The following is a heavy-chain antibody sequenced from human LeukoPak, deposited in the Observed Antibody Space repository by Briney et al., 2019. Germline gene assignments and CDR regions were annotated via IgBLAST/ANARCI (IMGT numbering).Heavy chain of an antibody. D-gene: IGHD5-12*01. CDR2: IIPIFGTA. J-gene: IGHJ4*02. Sequence: TVKVSCKASGGTFSSYAISWVRQAPGQGLEWMGGIIPIFGTANYAQKFQGRVTITADESTSTAYMELSSLRSEDTAVYYCARGIVATITTAFDYGGQGTLVTVSS. V-gene: IGHV1-69*13. CDR1: GGTFSSYA. CDR3: ARGIVATITTAFDY.